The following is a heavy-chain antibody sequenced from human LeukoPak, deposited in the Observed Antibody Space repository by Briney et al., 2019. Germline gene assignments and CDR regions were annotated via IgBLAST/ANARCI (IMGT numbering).Heavy chain of an antibody. D-gene: IGHD4-23*01. CDR2: ISGSGGST. J-gene: IGHJ4*02. CDR3: ARRVLGAVGYFDY. V-gene: IGHV3-23*01. Sequence: PGGSLRLSCAASGFTFSSYAMSWVRQAPGKGLEWVSAISGSGGSTYYADSVKGRFTISRDNSKNTLYLQVNSLRVEDTAVYYCARRVLGAVGYFDYWGQGALVTVSS. CDR1: GFTFSSYA.